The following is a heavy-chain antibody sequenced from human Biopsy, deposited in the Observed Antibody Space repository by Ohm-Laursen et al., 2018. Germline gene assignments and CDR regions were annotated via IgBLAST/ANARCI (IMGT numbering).Heavy chain of an antibody. CDR1: GFTFSSFG. J-gene: IGHJ4*02. V-gene: IGHV3-33*01. Sequence: SLRLFCAASGFTFSSFGMHWVRQAPGKGLEWVAVVWYDGINKFYADSVEGRFTISRDNFKNTVYLEMNSLRPEDTAVYYCARDLGNLRGVMFYLDSWGQGTLVSVSS. CDR3: ARDLGNLRGVMFYLDS. CDR2: VWYDGINK. D-gene: IGHD3-16*01.